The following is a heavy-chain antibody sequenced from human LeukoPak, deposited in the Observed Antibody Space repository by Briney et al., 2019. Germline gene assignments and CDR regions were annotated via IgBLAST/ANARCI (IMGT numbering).Heavy chain of an antibody. CDR2: ISGSGGST. CDR3: AKDNSDIAVAGIPFDY. D-gene: IGHD6-19*01. Sequence: QPGGSLRLSCAASGFTFSSYAMSWVRQAPGKGLEWVSAISGSGGSTYYADSVKGRFTISRDNSKNTLYLQMNSLRAEDTDVYYCAKDNSDIAVAGIPFDYWGQGTLVTVSS. J-gene: IGHJ4*02. V-gene: IGHV3-23*01. CDR1: GFTFSSYA.